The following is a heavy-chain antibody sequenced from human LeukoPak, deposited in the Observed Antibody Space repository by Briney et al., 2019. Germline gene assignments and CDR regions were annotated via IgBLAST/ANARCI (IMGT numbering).Heavy chain of an antibody. Sequence: PSETLSLTCTVSGGSISSYYWSWIRQPPGKGLEWIGNIYYSGSTNYNPSLKSRVTISVDTSKNQFSLKVRSVTAPDTAGYYCARHDGDGFNYNFDSWGQGTLVTVSS. CDR1: GGSISSYY. D-gene: IGHD5-24*01. CDR3: ARHDGDGFNYNFDS. CDR2: IYYSGST. V-gene: IGHV4-59*08. J-gene: IGHJ4*02.